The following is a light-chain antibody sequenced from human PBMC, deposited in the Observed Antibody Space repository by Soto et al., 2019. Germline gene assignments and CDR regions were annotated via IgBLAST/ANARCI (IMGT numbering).Light chain of an antibody. J-gene: IGLJ1*01. CDR1: STDFVSYNR. CDR3: NLYTGRSTYV. V-gene: IGLV2-18*01. CDR2: EVS. Sequence: QSVLTQPPSVSGSPGQSVTISCTGTSTDFVSYNRVSWYQQPPGTAPKLIIFEVSHRPSGVPDRFSGSKSGNTASLTISGLQAEDEADYYCNLYTGRSTYVFGTGTKVTVL.